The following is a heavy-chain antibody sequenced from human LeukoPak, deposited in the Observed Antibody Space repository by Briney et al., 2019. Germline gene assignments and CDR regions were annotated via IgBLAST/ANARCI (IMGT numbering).Heavy chain of an antibody. J-gene: IGHJ4*02. Sequence: SETLSLTCAVYGGSFSGYYWSWIRQPPGKGLEWIGEINHSGSTNYNPSLKSRVTISVDTSKNQFSLKLSSVTAADTAVYYCARSVPAATIDCWGQGTLVTVSS. D-gene: IGHD2-2*01. CDR3: ARSVPAATIDC. V-gene: IGHV4-34*01. CDR1: GGSFSGYY. CDR2: INHSGST.